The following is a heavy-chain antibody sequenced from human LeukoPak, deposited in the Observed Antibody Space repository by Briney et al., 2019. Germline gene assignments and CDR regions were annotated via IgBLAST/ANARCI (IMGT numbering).Heavy chain of an antibody. V-gene: IGHV3-33*01. CDR1: GLTFRNYG. J-gene: IGHJ4*02. CDR2: IWYDGSNK. Sequence: GRSLRLSCAASGLTFRNYGMHWVRQAPGKGLEWVAVIWYDGSNKYYTDSVKGRFIVSRDDSKNTLYLQMNSLRADDTAVYYCATSYPQLAPENWGQGTLVIVSS. D-gene: IGHD5-24*01. CDR3: ATSYPQLAPEN.